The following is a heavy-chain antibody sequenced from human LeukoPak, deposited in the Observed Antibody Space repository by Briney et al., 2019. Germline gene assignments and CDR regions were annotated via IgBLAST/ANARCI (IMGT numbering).Heavy chain of an antibody. D-gene: IGHD5-12*01. CDR2: ISGSGGST. CDR1: GFTFSNFG. Sequence: GGSLRLSCAASGFTFSNFGMSWVRQAPGKGLEWVSVISGSGGSTYYADSVKGRFTISRDNAKNSLYLQMNSLRAEDTAVYYCARDGGGYEYFDYWGQGTLVTVSS. V-gene: IGHV3-23*01. CDR3: ARDGGGYEYFDY. J-gene: IGHJ4*02.